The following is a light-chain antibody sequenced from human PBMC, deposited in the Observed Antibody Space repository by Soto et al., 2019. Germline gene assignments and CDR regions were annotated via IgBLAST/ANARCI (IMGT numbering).Light chain of an antibody. V-gene: IGKV1-39*01. J-gene: IGKJ4*01. CDR1: QSITNN. CDR3: QQSYSSWAT. CDR2: AAS. Sequence: DIQMTQSPSSLSASVGDRVTITCRASQSITNNLNWYQQKPGKAPKLLIYAASSLQSGVPSRFSGSGSGTDFTLTISSLQPEDFATYYCQQSYSSWATFGGGTKVDIK.